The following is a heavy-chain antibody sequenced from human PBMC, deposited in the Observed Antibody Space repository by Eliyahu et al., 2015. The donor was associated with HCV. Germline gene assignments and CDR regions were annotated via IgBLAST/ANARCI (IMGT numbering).Heavy chain of an antibody. CDR3: VAGSPFDD. V-gene: IGHV3-15*01. J-gene: IGHJ4*02. CDR2: IKSETDGRTT. CDR1: GFTFTSAW. Sequence: EVQLVESGGGLVKPGGSLRLSCATSGFTFTSAWMGWVRQAPGKGLGWVGRIKSETDGRTTDYAAPVKDRFIISRDDSKKTAYLQMNSLKMEDTAIYFCVAGSPFDDWGQGTLVTVSS.